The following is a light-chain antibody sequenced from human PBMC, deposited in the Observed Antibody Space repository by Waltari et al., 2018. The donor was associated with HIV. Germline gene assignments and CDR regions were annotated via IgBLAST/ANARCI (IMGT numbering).Light chain of an antibody. J-gene: IGKJ1*01. CDR1: QTVLYTSNNKNY. Sequence: DIVMTQSPESLAVSLGERATINCKSSQTVLYTSNNKNYLTWYQQKPGQSPKLLMYWATTRESGVPDRFSGSGSGTDFTLTISSLQAEDVAVYFCHQYFSPPPTFGQGTKVEIK. V-gene: IGKV4-1*01. CDR3: HQYFSPPPT. CDR2: WAT.